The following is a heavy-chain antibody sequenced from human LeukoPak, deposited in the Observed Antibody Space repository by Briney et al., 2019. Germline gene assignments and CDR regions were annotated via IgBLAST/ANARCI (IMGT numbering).Heavy chain of an antibody. CDR1: GFTFDDYG. D-gene: IGHD3-3*01. Sequence: GGSLRLSCAASGFTFDDYGMSWVRQAPGKGLEWVSGINWNGGSTGYADSVKGRFTISRDNAKNSLYLQMNSLRDEDTALYYCAREYLKYYDFWSGYTYWGQGTLVTVSS. V-gene: IGHV3-20*04. J-gene: IGHJ4*02. CDR3: AREYLKYYDFWSGYTY. CDR2: INWNGGST.